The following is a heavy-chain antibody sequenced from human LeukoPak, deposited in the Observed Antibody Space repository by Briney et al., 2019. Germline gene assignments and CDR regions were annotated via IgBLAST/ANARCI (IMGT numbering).Heavy chain of an antibody. D-gene: IGHD3-22*01. J-gene: IGHJ4*02. CDR1: GFTVSSNY. Sequence: GGSLRLSCAASGFTVSSNYMSWVRQAPGKGLEWVSVIYSGGSTYYADSVKGRFTISRDNSKNTLYLQMNSLRAEDTAVYYCATRHYYDSSGYFDYWGQGTLVTVSS. CDR2: IYSGGST. V-gene: IGHV3-53*01. CDR3: ATRHYYDSSGYFDY.